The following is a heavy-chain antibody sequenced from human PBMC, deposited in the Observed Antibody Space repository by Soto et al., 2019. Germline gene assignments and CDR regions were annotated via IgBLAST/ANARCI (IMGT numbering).Heavy chain of an antibody. CDR1: AFTFSNYG. J-gene: IGHJ4*02. V-gene: IGHV3-33*01. Sequence: GGALRLSCATSAFTFSNYGIHWRRQAPGKGLEWVAVKWFFASGGNEYYADSVKGCFAITIDYSKHTAYREMESLRAEDTAVYYCGRDPYSGARYYWDLWSRGTKVTVS. CDR3: GRDPYSGARYYWDL. D-gene: IGHD1-26*01. CDR2: KWFFASGGNE.